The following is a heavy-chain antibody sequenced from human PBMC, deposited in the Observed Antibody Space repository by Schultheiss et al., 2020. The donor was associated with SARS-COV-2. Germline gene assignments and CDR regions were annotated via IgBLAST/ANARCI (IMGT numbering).Heavy chain of an antibody. Sequence: GGSLRLSCAASGFTFSSYAMHWVRQAPGKGLEWVAVISYDGSNEYYADSVKGRFTISRDNSKNTVYLQMNSLRAEDTAVYYCARGVGSGWDYWFDPWGQGTLVTVSS. V-gene: IGHV3-30*04. CDR2: ISYDGSNE. CDR3: ARGVGSGWDYWFDP. CDR1: GFTFSSYA. J-gene: IGHJ5*02. D-gene: IGHD6-19*01.